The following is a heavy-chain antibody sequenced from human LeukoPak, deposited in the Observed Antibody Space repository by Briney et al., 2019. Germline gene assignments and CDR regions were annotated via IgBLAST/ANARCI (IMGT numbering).Heavy chain of an antibody. J-gene: IGHJ4*02. V-gene: IGHV3-23*01. CDR1: GFTFSSYA. D-gene: IGHD6-13*01. Sequence: PGGSLRLSCAASGFTFSSYAMSWVRQAPGKGLEWVSTISGSGGSTYYADSVKGRFTISRDNAKNTLYLQMNSLRAEDTAVYYCAHTIAAAGTDYWGQGTLVTVSS. CDR3: AHTIAAAGTDY. CDR2: ISGSGGST.